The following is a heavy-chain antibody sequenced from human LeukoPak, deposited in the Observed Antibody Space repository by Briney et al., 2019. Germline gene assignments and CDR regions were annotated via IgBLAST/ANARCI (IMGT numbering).Heavy chain of an antibody. V-gene: IGHV3-30*02. J-gene: IGHJ4*02. CDR3: AKDRSYYYGSGSSFDY. Sequence: GGSLRLSCAASGFTFSSYGMHWVRQAPGKGLAWVAFIRYDGSTKYYADSVKGRFTISRDNSKNTLYMQMNSLRAEDTAVYYCAKDRSYYYGSGSSFDYWGQGTLVTVSS. CDR2: IRYDGSTK. D-gene: IGHD3-10*01. CDR1: GFTFSSYG.